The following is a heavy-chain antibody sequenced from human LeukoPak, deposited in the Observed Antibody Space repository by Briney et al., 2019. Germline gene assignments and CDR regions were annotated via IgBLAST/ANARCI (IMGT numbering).Heavy chain of an antibody. CDR3: AKSNPGDAFDI. D-gene: IGHD4-11*01. V-gene: IGHV3-23*01. CDR1: GGSISSSSYY. J-gene: IGHJ3*02. CDR2: ISGSGGST. Sequence: PSETLSLTCTVSGGSISSSSYYWGWIRQPPGKGLEWVSAISGSGGSTYYADSVKGRFTISRDNSKNTLYLQMNSLRAEDTAVYYCAKSNPGDAFDIWGQGTMVTVSS.